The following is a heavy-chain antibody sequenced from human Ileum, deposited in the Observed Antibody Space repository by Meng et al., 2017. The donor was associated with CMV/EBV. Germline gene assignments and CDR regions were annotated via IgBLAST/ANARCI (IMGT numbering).Heavy chain of an antibody. V-gene: IGHV3-74*01. CDR2: INTNGIIT. J-gene: IGHJ4*02. CDR3: ARGEVAVGGNEDY. Sequence: AASGLTFNIYWMHWVRQAPGKGLVWVSRINTNGIITNYADSVKGRFSISRDNAENTLYLQMNSLRVEDTAVYYCARGEVAVGGNEDYWGQGTLVTVSS. D-gene: IGHD6-19*01. CDR1: GLTFNIYW.